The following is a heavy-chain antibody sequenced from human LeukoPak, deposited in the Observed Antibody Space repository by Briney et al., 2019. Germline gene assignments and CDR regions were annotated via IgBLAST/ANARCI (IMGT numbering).Heavy chain of an antibody. CDR3: ARHSTFFGVVIIKGRVRGPFDY. CDR2: INHSGST. D-gene: IGHD3-3*01. J-gene: IGHJ4*02. Sequence: PSETLSLTCAVYGGSFSGYYWSWIRQPPGKGLEWIGEINHSGSTNYNPSLKSRVTISVDTSKNQFSLKLSSVTAADTAVYYCARHSTFFGVVIIKGRVRGPFDYWGQGTLVTVSS. V-gene: IGHV4-34*01. CDR1: GGSFSGYY.